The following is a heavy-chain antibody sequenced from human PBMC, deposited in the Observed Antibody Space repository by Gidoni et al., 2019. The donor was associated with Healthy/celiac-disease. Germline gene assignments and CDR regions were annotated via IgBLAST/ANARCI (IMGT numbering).Heavy chain of an antibody. Sequence: SSYGMHWVRQAPGKGLEWVAVIWYDGNNKYYADSVKGRFTISRDNSKNTLYLQMNSLRAEDTAVYYCARELQPLVVITWGLGGDAFDIWGQGTMVTVSS. D-gene: IGHD3-22*01. CDR3: ARELQPLVVITWGLGGDAFDI. V-gene: IGHV3-33*01. CDR2: IWYDGNNK. CDR1: SSYG. J-gene: IGHJ3*02.